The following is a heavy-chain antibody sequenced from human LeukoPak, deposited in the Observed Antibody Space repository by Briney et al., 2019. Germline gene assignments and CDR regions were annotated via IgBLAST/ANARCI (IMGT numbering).Heavy chain of an antibody. D-gene: IGHD2-2*01. CDR3: ARTKSSTSCYRWFDP. V-gene: IGHV3-23*01. J-gene: IGHJ5*02. CDR2: ISGSGGST. CDR1: GFTFSSYA. Sequence: GGSLRLSRAASGFTFSSYAMRWVRQAPGKGLEWVSAISGSGGSTYYADSVKGRFTISRDNSKNTLYLQMNSLRAEDTAVYYCARTKSSTSCYRWFDPWGQGTLVTVSS.